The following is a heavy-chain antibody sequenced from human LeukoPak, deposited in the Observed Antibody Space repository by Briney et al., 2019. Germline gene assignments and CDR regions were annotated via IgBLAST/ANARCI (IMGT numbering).Heavy chain of an antibody. D-gene: IGHD2-2*01. Sequence: SVKVSCKASGRTFSTYTISWVRQSPGQRLECMGRIIPILGIANYAQKFQGRVTITADKSTSTAYMELSSLRSEDTAVYYCASVGCSSTSCHGEYYYYMDVWGKGTTVTVSS. CDR1: GRTFSTYT. CDR2: IIPILGIA. V-gene: IGHV1-69*02. J-gene: IGHJ6*03. CDR3: ASVGCSSTSCHGEYYYYMDV.